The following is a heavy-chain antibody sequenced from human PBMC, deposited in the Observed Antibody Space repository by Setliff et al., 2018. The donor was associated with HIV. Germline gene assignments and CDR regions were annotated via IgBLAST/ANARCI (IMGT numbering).Heavy chain of an antibody. V-gene: IGHV1-46*01. D-gene: IGHD3-9*01. Sequence: ASVKVSCKAPGYTFSSYSLHWVRKGPGQGLEWMGIITPSGGSRRYAQKFQGRLTMTRDMSTSTVHMDLSSLRPEDTAVYYCARDVDVYDILTGYHFDYWGQGTLGTVSS. J-gene: IGHJ4*02. CDR3: ARDVDVYDILTGYHFDY. CDR1: GYTFSSYS. CDR2: ITPSGGSR.